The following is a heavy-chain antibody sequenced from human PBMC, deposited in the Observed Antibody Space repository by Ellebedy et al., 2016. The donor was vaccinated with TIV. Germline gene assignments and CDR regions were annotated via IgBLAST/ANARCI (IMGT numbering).Heavy chain of an antibody. V-gene: IGHV1-69*13. CDR3: ARRRDGYNYGVDY. D-gene: IGHD5-24*01. CDR1: GGTFSSYA. Sequence: SVKVSXXASGGTFSSYAISWVRQAPGQGLEWMGGIIPIFGTANYAQKFQGRVTITADESTSTAYMELSSLRSEDTAVYYCARRRDGYNYGVDYWGQGTLVTVSS. J-gene: IGHJ4*02. CDR2: IIPIFGTA.